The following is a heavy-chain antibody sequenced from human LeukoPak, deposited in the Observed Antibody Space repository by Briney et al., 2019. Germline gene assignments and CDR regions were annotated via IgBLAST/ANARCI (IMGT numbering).Heavy chain of an antibody. CDR3: ARLGCSSTSCYTSNWFDP. D-gene: IGHD2-2*02. V-gene: IGHV4-34*01. CDR2: INHSGST. CDR1: GGSFSGYY. Sequence: SETLSLTCAVYGGSFSGYYWSWIRQPPGKGLEWTGEINHSGSTNYNPSLKSRVTISVDTSKNQFSLKLSSVTAADTAVYYCARLGCSSTSCYTSNWFDPWGQGTLVTVSS. J-gene: IGHJ5*02.